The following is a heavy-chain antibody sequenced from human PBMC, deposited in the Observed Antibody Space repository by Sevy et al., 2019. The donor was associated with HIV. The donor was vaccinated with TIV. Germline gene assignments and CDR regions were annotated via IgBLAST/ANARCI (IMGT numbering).Heavy chain of an antibody. CDR1: GLNFSKYS. J-gene: IGHJ6*02. CDR2: ISRSGTTT. CDR3: AREYDFWSGYTALSYYSLSYYYGMDV. Sequence: GGSLRLSCAASGLNFSKYSFNWVRQAPEKGLEWISHISRSGTTTYYAESEKGRFTVSRDNAKNSLYLQMSILRDEDTAFYYCAREYDFWSGYTALSYYSLSYYYGMDVWGQGTTVTVSS. V-gene: IGHV3-48*02. D-gene: IGHD3-3*01.